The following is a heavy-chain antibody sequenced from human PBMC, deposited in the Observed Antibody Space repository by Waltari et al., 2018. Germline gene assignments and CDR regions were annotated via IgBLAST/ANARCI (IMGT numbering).Heavy chain of an antibody. CDR1: GFTFSSYT. CDR3: ARGKYSTLDS. V-gene: IGHV3-23*01. J-gene: IGHJ4*02. D-gene: IGHD2-21*01. Sequence: EVQLLESGGGFIQRGGSLRLSCAASGFTFSSYTMNWVRQAPGKGLEWVSSLTGNGENTYYADSVKGRFTISRDNSENTLDLQMNSLGAEDTAVYYCARGKYSTLDSWGQGTLVTVSS. CDR2: LTGNGENT.